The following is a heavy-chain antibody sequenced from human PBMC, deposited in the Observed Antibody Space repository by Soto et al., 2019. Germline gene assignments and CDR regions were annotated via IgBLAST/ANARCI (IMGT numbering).Heavy chain of an antibody. V-gene: IGHV2-5*02. CDR3: VHRRRYSSSYYAGFDY. CDR1: GLSLITLGVW. Sequence: SFPTLVNPTQTLTLTCTFSGLSLITLGVWVGCILQPPGKALEWLALIYWDDDKRYSPSLKSRLTITKDTSKNQVVLTMTNMDPVDTATYYCVHRRRYSSSYYAGFDYWGQGSLVTVSS. D-gene: IGHD6-13*01. J-gene: IGHJ4*02. CDR2: IYWDDDK.